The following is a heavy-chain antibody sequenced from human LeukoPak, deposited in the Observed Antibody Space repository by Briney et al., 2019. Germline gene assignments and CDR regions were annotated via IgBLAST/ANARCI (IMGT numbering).Heavy chain of an antibody. J-gene: IGHJ4*02. CDR1: GYTFTGYY. CDR3: AHLPNGHDDYGDYRLAYYFDY. V-gene: IGHV1-69*13. Sequence: SVKVSCKASGYTFTGYYMHWVRQAPGQGLEWMGGIIPIFGTANYAQKFQGRVTITADESTSTAYMELSSLRSEDTAVYYCAHLPNGHDDYGDYRLAYYFDYWGQGTLVTVSS. D-gene: IGHD4-17*01. CDR2: IIPIFGTA.